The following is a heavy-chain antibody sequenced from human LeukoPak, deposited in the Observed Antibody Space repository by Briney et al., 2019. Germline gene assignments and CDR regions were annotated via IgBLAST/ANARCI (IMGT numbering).Heavy chain of an antibody. J-gene: IGHJ4*02. Sequence: GESLKISCKGSGYRFRSYWIAWVRQMPGKGLEWMGIIYPGDSDIKYSPSFQGQVIISADKSISTAYLQWSSLKASDTAMYYCARGPMGLNWGQGALVTVSS. CDR3: ARGPMGLN. CDR1: GYRFRSYW. D-gene: IGHD3-10*01. V-gene: IGHV5-51*01. CDR2: IYPGDSDI.